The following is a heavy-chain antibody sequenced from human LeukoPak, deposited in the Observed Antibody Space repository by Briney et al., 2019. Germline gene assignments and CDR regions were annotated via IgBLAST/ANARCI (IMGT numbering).Heavy chain of an antibody. D-gene: IGHD6-13*01. CDR3: ARENGYSSSWYLY. CDR1: GGSISSYY. J-gene: IGHJ4*02. Sequence: PSETLSLTYTVSGGSISSYYWSWIRRPPGKGLEWNGYIYYSGSTNYNPSLKSRVTISVDTSKNQFSLKLSSVTAADTAVYYCARENGYSSSWYLYWGQGTLVTVSS. CDR2: IYYSGST. V-gene: IGHV4-59*01.